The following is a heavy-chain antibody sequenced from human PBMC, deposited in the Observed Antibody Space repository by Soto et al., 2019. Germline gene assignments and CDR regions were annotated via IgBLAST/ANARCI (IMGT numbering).Heavy chain of an antibody. V-gene: IGHV4-34*01. D-gene: IGHD6-6*01. J-gene: IGHJ4*02. Sequence: QVQLQQWGAGLLKPSETLSLTCAVYGGSFSGYYWSWIRQPPGKGLEWIGEINHSGSTNYNPSLKSRVTISVDTSKNQFSLKLSSVTAADTAVYYCARKPVSRIAARFDYWGQGTLVTVSS. CDR2: INHSGST. CDR1: GGSFSGYY. CDR3: ARKPVSRIAARFDY.